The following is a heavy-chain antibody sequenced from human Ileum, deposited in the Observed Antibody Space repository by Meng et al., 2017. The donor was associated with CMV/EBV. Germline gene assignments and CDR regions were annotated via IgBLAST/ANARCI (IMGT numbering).Heavy chain of an antibody. CDR3: ARGDGVWSGYWYYFDY. CDR1: GYTFTSYY. J-gene: IGHJ4*02. V-gene: IGHV1-46*04. D-gene: IGHD3-3*01. CDR2: INPSVDST. Sequence: ASVKVSCKASGYTFTSYYMHWLRQAPGQGLEWMGIINPSVDSTSYTQMLQGRVTMTRDTPTSTAYMELSSLRSEDTAVYYCARGDGVWSGYWYYFDYWGQGTLVTVSS.